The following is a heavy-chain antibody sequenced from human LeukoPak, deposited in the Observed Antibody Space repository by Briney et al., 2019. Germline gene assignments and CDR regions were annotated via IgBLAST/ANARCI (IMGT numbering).Heavy chain of an antibody. D-gene: IGHD5-18*01. J-gene: IGHJ4*02. V-gene: IGHV1-2*02. CDR3: AITWIQLWLLHY. CDR1: GYTFTGYY. Sequence: ASVKVSCKASGYTFTGYYMHWVRQAPGQGLEWMGWINPNSGGTNYAQKFQGRVTMTRDTSISTAYMELSRLRSDDTAVYYRAITWIQLWLLHYWGQGTLVTVSS. CDR2: INPNSGGT.